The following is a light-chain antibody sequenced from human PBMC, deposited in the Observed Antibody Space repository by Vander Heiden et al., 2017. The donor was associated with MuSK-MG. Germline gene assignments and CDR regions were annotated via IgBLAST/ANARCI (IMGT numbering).Light chain of an antibody. V-gene: IGKV1-39*01. J-gene: IGKJ1*01. CDR2: AAS. Sequence: DIQMTQSPSSLSASVGDRVTITCRASQSISSYLNWYQQKPGKAPKLLIYAASSFQSGVTSRFSGSGHGTDFTLTISSLQPEDFATYYCQQSYSTPGTFGPGTKVEIK. CDR1: QSISSY. CDR3: QQSYSTPGT.